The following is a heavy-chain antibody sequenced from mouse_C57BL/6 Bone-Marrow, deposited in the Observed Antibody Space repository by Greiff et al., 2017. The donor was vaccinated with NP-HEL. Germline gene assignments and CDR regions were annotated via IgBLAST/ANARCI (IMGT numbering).Heavy chain of an antibody. CDR3: ARVYYDYLYAMDY. V-gene: IGHV5-16*01. J-gene: IGHJ4*01. D-gene: IGHD2-4*01. Sequence: EVQLVESEGGLVQPGSSMKLSCTASGFTFSDYYMAWVRQVPEKGLEWVANINYDGSSTYYLDSLKSRFIISRDNAKNILYLQMSSLQSEDTATYYCARVYYDYLYAMDYWGQGTSLTVSS. CDR2: INYDGSST. CDR1: GFTFSDYY.